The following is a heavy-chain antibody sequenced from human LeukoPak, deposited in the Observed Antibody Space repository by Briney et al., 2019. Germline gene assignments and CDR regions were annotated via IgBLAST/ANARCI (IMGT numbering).Heavy chain of an antibody. CDR1: GGSISSSTYC. J-gene: IGHJ4*02. CDR3: AGEYNSGNNFDY. CDR2: MYYSGST. D-gene: IGHD6-19*01. V-gene: IGHV4-39*02. Sequence: SETLSLTCTVSGGSISSSTYCWSWVRQPPGKGLEWIGCMYYSGSTYYSSSLKGRVTISLDTPRNQFSLRLNSVTASDTAVYYCAGEYNSGNNFDYWGQGTLVTVSS.